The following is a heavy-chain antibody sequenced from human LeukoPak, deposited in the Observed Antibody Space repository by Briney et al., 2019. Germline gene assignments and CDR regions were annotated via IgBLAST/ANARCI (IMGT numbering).Heavy chain of an antibody. D-gene: IGHD5-18*01. CDR3: ARHPRYSYGSLRSAFDY. J-gene: IGHJ4*02. CDR2: IYHTGST. CDR1: GFSISSGYY. Sequence: SETLSLTCSVSGFSISSGYYWGWIRQPPGKGLEWIGNIYHTGSTYYNPSLKSRVTISVDTSKNQFSLKLSSVTAADTAVYYCARHPRYSYGSLRSAFDYWGQGTLVTVSS. V-gene: IGHV4-38-2*02.